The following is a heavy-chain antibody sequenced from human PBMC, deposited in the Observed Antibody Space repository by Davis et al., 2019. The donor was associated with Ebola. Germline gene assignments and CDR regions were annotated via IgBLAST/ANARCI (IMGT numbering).Heavy chain of an antibody. CDR2: IDTSNSYT. Sequence: GESLKISCKGSGFLFSSYWMSWVRQMQGKGLEWIGRIDTSNSYTYYNSSFHGHATISSDKSSSTAYLQSSSLKASDTAMYYCARHETHLTGYYPWGYFFDYWGQGTLVTFSS. V-gene: IGHV5-10-1*01. CDR3: ARHETHLTGYYPWGYFFDY. CDR1: GFLFSSYW. J-gene: IGHJ4*02. D-gene: IGHD3-9*01.